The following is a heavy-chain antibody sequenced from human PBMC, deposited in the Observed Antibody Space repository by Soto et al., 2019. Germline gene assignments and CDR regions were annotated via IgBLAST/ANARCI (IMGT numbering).Heavy chain of an antibody. CDR3: AKAGIAVAGDYYYYGMHV. CDR1: GFTFSSYG. V-gene: IGHV3-30*18. D-gene: IGHD6-19*01. J-gene: IGHJ6*02. CDR2: ISYDGSNK. Sequence: GGSLRLSCAASGFTFSSYGMHWVRQAPGKGLEWVAVISYDGSNKYYADSVKGRFTISRDNSKNTLYLQMNSLRAEDTAVYYCAKAGIAVAGDYYYYGMHVWGQAIMVSVSS.